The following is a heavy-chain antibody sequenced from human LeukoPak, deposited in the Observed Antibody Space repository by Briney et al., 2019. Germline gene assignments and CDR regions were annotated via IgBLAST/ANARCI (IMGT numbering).Heavy chain of an antibody. Sequence: PGRSLRLSCAASGFTFSSYAMHWVRQAPGKGLEWVAVISYDGSNKYYADSVKGRFTISRDNSKNTLYLQMNSLRAEATAVYYCAKDPSPLYCSSTSCSPYGMDVWGKGTTVTVSS. CDR1: GFTFSSYA. CDR3: AKDPSPLYCSSTSCSPYGMDV. V-gene: IGHV3-30*18. CDR2: ISYDGSNK. J-gene: IGHJ6*04. D-gene: IGHD2-2*01.